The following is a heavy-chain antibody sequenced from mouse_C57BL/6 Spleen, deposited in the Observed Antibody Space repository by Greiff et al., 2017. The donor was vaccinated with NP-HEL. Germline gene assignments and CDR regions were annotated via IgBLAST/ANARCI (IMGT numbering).Heavy chain of an antibody. Sequence: QVQLQQPGAELVKPGASVKLSCKASGYTFTSYWMHWVKQRPGQGLEWIGMIHPTSGSTNYNEKFKSKATLTVDKSSSTAYMQLSSLTSEDSAVYCCSRSGITTVVAPEDCWGQGTSVTVSS. CDR1: GYTFTSYW. CDR2: IHPTSGST. D-gene: IGHD1-1*01. V-gene: IGHV1-64*01. J-gene: IGHJ4*01. CDR3: SRSGITTVVAPEDC.